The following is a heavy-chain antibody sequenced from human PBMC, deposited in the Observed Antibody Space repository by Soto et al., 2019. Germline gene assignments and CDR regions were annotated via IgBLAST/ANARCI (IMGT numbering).Heavy chain of an antibody. J-gene: IGHJ4*02. CDR1: GFTFSSYG. D-gene: IGHD1-20*01. CDR3: AGVGAYITGLDY. Sequence: QVQLVESGGGVVQPGRSLRLSCAASGFTFSSYGMHWVRQAPGKGLALVSVIWYDGSNKSYADSVKGRFTISRDNSKHTVYLQMNGQTAEDTAVYYCAGVGAYITGLDYWGQGTLVTVSS. V-gene: IGHV3-33*01. CDR2: IWYDGSNK.